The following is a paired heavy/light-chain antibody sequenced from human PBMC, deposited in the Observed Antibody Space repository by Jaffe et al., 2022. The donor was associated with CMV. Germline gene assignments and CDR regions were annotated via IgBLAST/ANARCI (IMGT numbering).Heavy chain of an antibody. V-gene: IGHV4-39*01. CDR3: ARPLWSGYWTDVFDI. CDR1: GGSISSSSYY. CDR2: VYSRGTT. Sequence: QLQLQESGPGLVKPSETLSLTCSVSGGSISSSSYYWGWIRQPPGKGLEWIGSVYSRGTTDYNPSLKSRVTISVDTSKNQFSLKLSSVTAADTAVYYCARPLWSGYWTDVFDIWGQGTMVTVSS. J-gene: IGHJ3*02. D-gene: IGHD3-3*01.
Light chain of an antibody. J-gene: IGKJ2*01. Sequence: EIVLTQSPGTLSLSPGERATLSCRASQGISGNFLAWYQQKPGQSPRLLIYGASNRPTGIPDRFSGSGSGTDFTLTISRLEPEDFAMYYCQQYGFSPKTFGQGTNLEIK. CDR3: QQYGFSPKT. CDR1: QGISGNF. CDR2: GAS. V-gene: IGKV3-20*01.